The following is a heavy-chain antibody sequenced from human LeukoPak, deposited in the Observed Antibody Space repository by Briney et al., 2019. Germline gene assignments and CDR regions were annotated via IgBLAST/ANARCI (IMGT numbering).Heavy chain of an antibody. D-gene: IGHD5-12*01. J-gene: IGHJ4*02. Sequence: ASVKVSCKASGGTFSSYAISWVRQAPGQGLEWMGGIIPIFVTANYAQKLQGRGTLTTDESTSTAYMELSSLRSEDTAVSYCARDSAVGSGYHSYYFDYWGQGTPVTVSS. CDR2: IIPIFVTA. V-gene: IGHV1-69*05. CDR1: GGTFSSYA. CDR3: ARDSAVGSGYHSYYFDY.